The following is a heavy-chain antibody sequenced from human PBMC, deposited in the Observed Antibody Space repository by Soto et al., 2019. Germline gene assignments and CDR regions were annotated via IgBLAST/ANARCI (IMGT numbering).Heavy chain of an antibody. D-gene: IGHD3-10*01. CDR1: GGSISSYY. CDR3: ARDDNIWFGELFFVS. Sequence: SETLSLTCTVSGGSISSYYWSWIRQPPGKGLDYIGYIHYSGSTNYNPSLKSRVTISLDTSKNQFSLKLSSVTAADTAVYYCARDDNIWFGELFFVSWGRGTLVTVSS. CDR2: IHYSGST. V-gene: IGHV4-59*12. J-gene: IGHJ5*02.